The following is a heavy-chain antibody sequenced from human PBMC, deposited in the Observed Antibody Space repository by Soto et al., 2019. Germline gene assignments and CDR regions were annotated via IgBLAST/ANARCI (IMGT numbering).Heavy chain of an antibody. CDR1: VFTFSSYE. CDR2: ISSSGSTI. D-gene: IGHD6-19*01. V-gene: IGHV3-48*03. Sequence: GGSLRLACAASVFTFSSYEMNWVRQAPGKGLEWVSCISSSGSTIYYTDSVKDRFTISRDNAKNSLYLQMNSLRAEDTAVYYCASEGGGAGYYYGMDVWGQGTTVTVSS. CDR3: ASEGGGAGYYYGMDV. J-gene: IGHJ6*02.